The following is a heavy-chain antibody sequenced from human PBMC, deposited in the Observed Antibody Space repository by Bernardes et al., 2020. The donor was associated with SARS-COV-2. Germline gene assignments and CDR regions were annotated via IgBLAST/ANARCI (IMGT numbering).Heavy chain of an antibody. J-gene: IGHJ4*01. CDR1: GFSFTSYG. D-gene: IGHD6-19*01. Sequence: GGSLSPSCAASGFSFTSYGMHGVRQAPGKGLEGVAVIWQDGGNKYYSDSVKGRFTISRDNSKNKLYLQMSSLRLDDKAVYYCARDLGAVAGTGFDYWGPGTLVTVAP. V-gene: IGHV3-33*01. CDR3: ARDLGAVAGTGFDY. CDR2: IWQDGGNK.